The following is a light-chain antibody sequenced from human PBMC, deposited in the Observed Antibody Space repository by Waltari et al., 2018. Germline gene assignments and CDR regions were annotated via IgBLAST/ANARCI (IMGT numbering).Light chain of an antibody. V-gene: IGLV1-44*01. J-gene: IGLJ3*02. CDR1: SSNIGGNI. CDR3: VAWDDTLSGMV. CDR2: SNG. Sequence: QSVLTQPPSASGTPGQRVTISCSGSSSNIGGNIVHWYRQVPGMAPKLLIHSNGLRPSVVPDRFSCSKSGTSASLAISGLQSEDEADYYCVAWDDTLSGMVFGGGTKLTVL.